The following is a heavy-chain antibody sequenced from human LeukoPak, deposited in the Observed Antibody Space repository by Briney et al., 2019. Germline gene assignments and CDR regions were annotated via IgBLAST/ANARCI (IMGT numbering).Heavy chain of an antibody. CDR1: GFTFSSYG. J-gene: IGHJ4*02. V-gene: IGHV3-33*01. CDR3: ARDGAELGGYFDC. D-gene: IGHD3-16*01. Sequence: GGSLRLSCAASGFTFSSYGMHWVRQAPGKGLEWVAVIWYDGSNKYYADSVKGRFTISRDNSKNTLYLQMNSLRAEDTAVYYCARDGAELGGYFDCWGQGTLVTVSS. CDR2: IWYDGSNK.